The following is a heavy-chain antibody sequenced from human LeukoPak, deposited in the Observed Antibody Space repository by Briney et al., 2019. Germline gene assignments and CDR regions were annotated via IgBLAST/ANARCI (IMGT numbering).Heavy chain of an antibody. CDR2: ISGSGGST. V-gene: IGHV3-23*01. Sequence: GGSLRLSCAASGFTFSSYEMNWVRQAPGKGLEWVSAISGSGGSTYYADSVKGRFTISRDNSKNTLYLQMNSLRAEDTAVYYCAKDSLYGGYLNCLDYWGQGTLVTVSS. CDR1: GFTFSSYE. J-gene: IGHJ4*02. D-gene: IGHD5-12*01. CDR3: AKDSLYGGYLNCLDY.